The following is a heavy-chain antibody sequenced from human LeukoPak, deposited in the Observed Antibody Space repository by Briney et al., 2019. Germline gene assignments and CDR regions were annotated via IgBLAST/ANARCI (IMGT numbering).Heavy chain of an antibody. Sequence: ASMKVSCKASGYTFTSYGISWVRQAPGQGLEWMGWISAYNGNTNYAQKLQGRVTMTTDTSTSTAYMELRSLRSDDTAVYYCARDGRLYCSSTSCFPDAFDIWGQGTMVTVSS. CDR3: ARDGRLYCSSTSCFPDAFDI. V-gene: IGHV1-18*01. J-gene: IGHJ3*02. CDR2: ISAYNGNT. D-gene: IGHD2-2*01. CDR1: GYTFTSYG.